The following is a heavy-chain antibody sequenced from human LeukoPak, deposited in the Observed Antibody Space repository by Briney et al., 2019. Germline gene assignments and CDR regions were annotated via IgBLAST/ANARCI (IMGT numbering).Heavy chain of an antibody. CDR3: ARANWNGDYYYYMDV. D-gene: IGHD1-1*01. Sequence: SVKLSCKASGGTFSSYAISWVRQAPGQGLEWMGGIIPIFGTANYAQKFQGRVTITTDESTSTAYMELSSLRSEDTAVYYCARANWNGDYYYYMDVWGKGTTVTVSS. V-gene: IGHV1-69*05. CDR1: GGTFSSYA. J-gene: IGHJ6*03. CDR2: IIPIFGTA.